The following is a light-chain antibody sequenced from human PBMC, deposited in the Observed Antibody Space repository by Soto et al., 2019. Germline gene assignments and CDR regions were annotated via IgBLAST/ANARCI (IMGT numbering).Light chain of an antibody. CDR3: ATWDDSLNVV. CDR1: TSNTGTNT. J-gene: IGLJ2*01. Sequence: QSVLTQSPSASGTPGQRVSISCSGSTSNTGTNTVSWYQHVPGTAPKLLIYSNDQRPSAVPGRFSGSKSGTSASLAISGLLSEDEADYYCATWDDSLNVVFGGGTKVPS. V-gene: IGLV1-44*01. CDR2: SND.